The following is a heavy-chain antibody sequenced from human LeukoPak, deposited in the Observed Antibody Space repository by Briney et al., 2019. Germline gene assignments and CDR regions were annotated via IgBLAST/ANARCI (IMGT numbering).Heavy chain of an antibody. V-gene: IGHV3-48*04. CDR3: VRARAHAFDI. CDR2: ISSSGSTI. Sequence: GGSLRLSCAASGFTFSSYSMNWVRQAPGKGLEWVSYISSSGSTIYYADSVKGRFTISRDNAKNSLYLQMNSLRAEDTAVYYCVRARAHAFDIWGQGTMVTVSS. J-gene: IGHJ3*02. CDR1: GFTFSSYS.